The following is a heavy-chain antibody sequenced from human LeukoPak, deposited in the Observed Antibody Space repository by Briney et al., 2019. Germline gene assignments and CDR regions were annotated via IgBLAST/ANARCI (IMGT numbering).Heavy chain of an antibody. CDR3: ATYYGSGSYYPYYYYGMDV. CDR1: GGTFSSYA. J-gene: IGHJ6*02. V-gene: IGHV1-69*04. D-gene: IGHD3-10*01. Sequence: ASVKVSCKASGGTFSSYAISWVRQAPGQGLEWMGRIIPILGIANYAQKFQGRVTITADKSTSTAYMELSSLRSEDTAVYYCATYYGSGSYYPYYYYGMDVWGQGTTVTVSS. CDR2: IIPILGIA.